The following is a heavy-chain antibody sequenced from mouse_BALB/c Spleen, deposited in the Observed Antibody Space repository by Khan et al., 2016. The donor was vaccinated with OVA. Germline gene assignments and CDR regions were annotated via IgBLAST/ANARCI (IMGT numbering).Heavy chain of an antibody. CDR2: IIPEIVNT. V-gene: IGHV1S132*01. CDR1: GYIFTSYW. CDR3: AREEALYYFDY. D-gene: IGHD3-2*02. J-gene: IGHJ2*01. Sequence: QVQLQQPGAELVRPGTSVKLSCKTSGYIFTSYWIHWVKQSPGKGLEWIARIIPEIVNTNYNEKFKDKATLTADKSSSTAYLQLSSLKSEDSAVFFCAREEALYYFDYWGQGTTLTVSS.